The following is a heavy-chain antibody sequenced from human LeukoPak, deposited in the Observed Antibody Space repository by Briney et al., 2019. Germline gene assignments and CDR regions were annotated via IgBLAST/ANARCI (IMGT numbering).Heavy chain of an antibody. CDR3: ARGNIVSTITEVDY. CDR2: ISYDGSNK. Sequence: GGSLRLSCAASVFTFSSYAMHCVRQAPGKGLEWVAVISYDGSNKYYADSVKGRFTISRDNSKNTLYLQMNSLRSEDTAVYYCARGNIVSTITEVDYWGQGTLVTVSS. D-gene: IGHD5/OR15-5a*01. CDR1: VFTFSSYA. V-gene: IGHV3-30*04. J-gene: IGHJ4*02.